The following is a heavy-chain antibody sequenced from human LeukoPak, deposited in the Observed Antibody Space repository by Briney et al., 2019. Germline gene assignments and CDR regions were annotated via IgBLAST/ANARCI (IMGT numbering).Heavy chain of an antibody. CDR1: GYTFTSYG. CDR3: ARDRLGYYYDSSGYYRDAFDI. Sequence: GASVKVSCKASGYTFTSYGISWVRQAPGQGLEWMGWISAYNGNTNYAQKLQGRVTMTTDTSTSTAYMELRSLRSDDTAVYYCARDRLGYYYDSSGYYRDAFDIWGQGTMVTVSS. CDR2: ISAYNGNT. J-gene: IGHJ3*02. D-gene: IGHD3-22*01. V-gene: IGHV1-18*01.